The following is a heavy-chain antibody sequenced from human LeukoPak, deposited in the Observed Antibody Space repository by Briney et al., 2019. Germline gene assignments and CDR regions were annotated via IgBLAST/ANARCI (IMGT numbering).Heavy chain of an antibody. CDR2: IYYSGST. CDR1: GGSISSSSYY. J-gene: IGHJ6*03. CDR3: ARGTLSGYYYYYYYMDV. Sequence: SETLSLTCIVSGGSISSSSYYWGWIRQPPGKGLEWIGNIYYSGSTYYNPSLKSRVTISVDTSKNQFSLKLSSVTAADTAVYYCARGTLSGYYYYYYYMDVWGKGTTVTVSS. V-gene: IGHV4-39*01. D-gene: IGHD5-12*01.